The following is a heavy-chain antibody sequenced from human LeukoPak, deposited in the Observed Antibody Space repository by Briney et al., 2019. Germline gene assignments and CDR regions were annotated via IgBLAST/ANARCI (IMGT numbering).Heavy chain of an antibody. CDR3: ARGSYCSGGACYSNWFDP. Sequence: GGTLRLSCEASGFTFSSYAMHWVRQAPGKGLEWMAVISYDGSNKYYADSVQRRFAISRDNSKNTLFLQMNSLRAEDTAVYYCARGSYCSGGACYSNWFDPWGQGTLVTVSS. CDR1: GFTFSSYA. J-gene: IGHJ5*02. V-gene: IGHV3-30*09. CDR2: ISYDGSNK. D-gene: IGHD2-15*01.